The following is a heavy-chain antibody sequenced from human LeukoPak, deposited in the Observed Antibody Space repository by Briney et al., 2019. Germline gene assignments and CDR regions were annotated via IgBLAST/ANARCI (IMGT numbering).Heavy chain of an antibody. Sequence: SETLSLTCTVSGGSISSSSYYWGWIRQPPGKGLEWIGSIYYSGSTYYNPSLKSRVTISVDTSKNQFSLKLSAVTAADTAVYYCARMTTQGEYWGQGPLVSVSS. D-gene: IGHD4-11*01. CDR1: GGSISSSSYY. V-gene: IGHV4-39*01. CDR3: ARMTTQGEY. J-gene: IGHJ4*02. CDR2: IYYSGST.